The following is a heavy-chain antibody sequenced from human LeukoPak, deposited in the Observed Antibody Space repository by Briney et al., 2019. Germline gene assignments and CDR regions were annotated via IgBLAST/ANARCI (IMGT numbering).Heavy chain of an antibody. V-gene: IGHV1-2*02. D-gene: IGHD6-19*01. CDR3: ASSIAVAGSFDY. Sequence: ASVKVSCTASGYTFTGYYIHWVRHAPGQGLEWMGWINPNSGGTNYAQKFQGRVTMTRDTSISTAYMELSRLRSDDTAVYYCASSIAVAGSFDYWGQGTLVTVSS. CDR2: INPNSGGT. J-gene: IGHJ4*02. CDR1: GYTFTGYY.